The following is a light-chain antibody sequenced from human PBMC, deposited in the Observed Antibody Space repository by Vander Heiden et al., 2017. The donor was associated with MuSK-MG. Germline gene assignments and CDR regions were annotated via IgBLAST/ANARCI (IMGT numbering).Light chain of an antibody. V-gene: IGLV2-14*03. Sequence: PGQSITISCTGTSSDVGGYNYVSWYQQHPGKAPKLMIYDLTNRPSGVSNRFSGSKSGNTASLTISGLQAEDEADYYCTSYSGSDTLVFGGGTKLT. CDR1: SSDVGGYNY. CDR3: TSYSGSDTLV. CDR2: DLT. J-gene: IGLJ2*01.